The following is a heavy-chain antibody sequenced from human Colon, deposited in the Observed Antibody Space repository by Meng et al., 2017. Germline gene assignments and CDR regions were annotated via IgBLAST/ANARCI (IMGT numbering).Heavy chain of an antibody. V-gene: IGHV4-34*02. Sequence: QVPLTRWGAGLLKPSETPSLTCAVYGGSFSGYYWNWIRQAPGKGLEWIGEINHGRSTNYNPSLKNRITMSVDTSRNQFSLNLTSVTAADTAVYYCGSDPTRVTLSQLPVSWGRGTLVTVSS. CDR1: GGSFSGYY. J-gene: IGHJ4*02. D-gene: IGHD2-21*02. CDR3: GSDPTRVTLSQLPVS. CDR2: INHGRST.